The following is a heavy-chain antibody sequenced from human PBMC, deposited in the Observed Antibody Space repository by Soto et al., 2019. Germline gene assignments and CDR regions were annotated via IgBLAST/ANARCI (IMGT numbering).Heavy chain of an antibody. CDR3: AREADILNWFDP. CDR2: ISSSSSTI. J-gene: IGHJ5*02. V-gene: IGHV3-48*01. D-gene: IGHD3-9*01. Sequence: PGGSLRLSCAASGFTFSSYSMNWVRQAPGKGLEWVSYISSSSSTIYYADSVKGRFTISRDNAKNSLYLQMNSLRAEDTAVYYCAREADILNWFDPWGQGTLVTVPQ. CDR1: GFTFSSYS.